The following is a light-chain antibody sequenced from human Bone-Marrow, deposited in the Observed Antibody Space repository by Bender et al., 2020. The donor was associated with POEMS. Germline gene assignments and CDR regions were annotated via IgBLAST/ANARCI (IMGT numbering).Light chain of an antibody. V-gene: IGLV2-23*02. J-gene: IGLJ3*02. CDR3: CSYAGTISWV. CDR1: NSDVGSYQL. CDR2: DVT. Sequence: HSALTQPASVSGSPGQSITISCTGTNSDVGSYQLVSWYQHHPGKAPKLMVYDVTKRPSGVSNRFSGSKSGNTASLTISGLQADDEADYYCCSYAGTISWVFGGGTRLTVL.